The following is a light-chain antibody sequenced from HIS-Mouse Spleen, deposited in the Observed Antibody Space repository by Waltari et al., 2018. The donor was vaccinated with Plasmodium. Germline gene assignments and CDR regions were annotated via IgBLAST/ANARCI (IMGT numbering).Light chain of an antibody. V-gene: IGLV2-14*01. CDR3: SSYTSSSTWV. CDR1: SSDVGGYNY. CDR2: EVS. Sequence: QSALTQPASVSGSPGQSITIPCPGTSSDVGGYNYVSWYQQHPGKGPKLFIYEVSKRTSGVADSFSGSKAGNTASLTISGLQAGDEADYYCSSYTSSSTWVFGGGTKLTVL. J-gene: IGLJ3*02.